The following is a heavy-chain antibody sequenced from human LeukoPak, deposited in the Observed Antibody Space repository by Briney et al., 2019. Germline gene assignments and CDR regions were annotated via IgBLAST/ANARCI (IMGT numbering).Heavy chain of an antibody. D-gene: IGHD4-23*01. CDR2: ISGRDSNT. Sequence: AGGSLRLSCAASGFTFSSYGMSWVRQAPGKGLEWVSAISGRDSNTYYADSVEGRFTISRDSSKNTLYLHLNSLRAEDTAVYYCAKRSDYGGNGNYFDSWGQGTPVTVSS. CDR1: GFTFSSYG. V-gene: IGHV3-23*01. J-gene: IGHJ4*02. CDR3: AKRSDYGGNGNYFDS.